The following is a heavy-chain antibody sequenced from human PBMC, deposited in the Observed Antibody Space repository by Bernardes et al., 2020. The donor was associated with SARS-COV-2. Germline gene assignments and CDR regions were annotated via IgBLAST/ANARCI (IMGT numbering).Heavy chain of an antibody. D-gene: IGHD1-26*01. Sequence: GGFPRLSPAASRFTFSSYSMNWVLPAPGRGLEWLSYTTGSSSPIYYADSVRGRFTISRDNAKNSLYLQLNSLRDEDTAVYYCARSVGPLDYWGQGTLVTVSS. CDR3: ARSVGPLDY. CDR1: RFTFSSYS. J-gene: IGHJ4*02. CDR2: TTGSSSPI. V-gene: IGHV3-48*02.